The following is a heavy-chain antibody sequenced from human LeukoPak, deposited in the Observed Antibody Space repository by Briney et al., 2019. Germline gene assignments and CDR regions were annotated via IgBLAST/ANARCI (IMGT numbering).Heavy chain of an antibody. V-gene: IGHV3-23*01. CDR2: IRAGGGST. CDR1: GFTFSSYW. J-gene: IGHJ5*02. CDR3: AKDGGSGMGFDP. Sequence: GGSLRLSCAASGFTFSSYWLAWVRQAPGKGLEWVSGIRAGGGSTNFADSVRGRFTLSTDNSKNTLYLQMNSLRAEDAAIYYCAKDGGSGMGFDPWGQGTLVTVSS. D-gene: IGHD3-10*01.